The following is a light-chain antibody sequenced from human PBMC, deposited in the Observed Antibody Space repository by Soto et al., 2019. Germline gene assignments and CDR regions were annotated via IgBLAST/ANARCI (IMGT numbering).Light chain of an antibody. CDR2: WAS. CDR3: QQYFSFPWT. Sequence: DIVMTQSPDSLAVSLGERATINCKSSQSVLYSSNNKTYLAWYQQRPVQPPNLHIYWASTRESGVPDPFSGSDSGTDFTLTISSLQAEDVAIYYCQQYFSFPWTFGQGTKVEIK. V-gene: IGKV4-1*01. CDR1: QSVLYSSNNKTY. J-gene: IGKJ1*01.